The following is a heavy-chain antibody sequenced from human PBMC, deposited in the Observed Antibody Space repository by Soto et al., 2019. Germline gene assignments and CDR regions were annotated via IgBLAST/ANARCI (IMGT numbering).Heavy chain of an antibody. D-gene: IGHD6-13*01. CDR3: ARAPYSSSWSPFDY. V-gene: IGHV1-69*13. J-gene: IGHJ4*02. CDR1: GYTLTELS. Sequence: ASVKVSCKVSGYTLTELSMHWVRQAPGQGLEWMGGIIPIFGAANYAQKFQGRVTITADESTSTAYMELSSLRSEDTAVYYCARAPYSSSWSPFDYWGQGTLVTVSS. CDR2: IIPIFGAA.